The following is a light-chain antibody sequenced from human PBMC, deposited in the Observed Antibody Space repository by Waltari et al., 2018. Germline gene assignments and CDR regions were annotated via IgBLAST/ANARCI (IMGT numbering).Light chain of an antibody. V-gene: IGLV2-8*01. CDR1: SSDVGGYNY. CDR3: SSYSGSNNLGV. Sequence: QSALTQPPSASGSPGQSVTISCTGTSSDVGGYNYVSWYQQHPGKAPKLIISEVNKRPSGVPDRFSGSKSGTTASLTVSGLQADDEADYYCSSYSGSNNLGVFGGGTKLTVL. J-gene: IGLJ2*01. CDR2: EVN.